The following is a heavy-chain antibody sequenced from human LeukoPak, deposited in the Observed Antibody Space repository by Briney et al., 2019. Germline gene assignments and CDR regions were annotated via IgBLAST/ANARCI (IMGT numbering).Heavy chain of an antibody. Sequence: PSETLSITCAVYGGSFSGYYWSWIRQPPGKGLEWIGEINHSGSTNYNPSLKSRVTISVDTSKNQFSLKLSSVTAADTAVYYCARPGYSGSYDYWGQGTLVTVSS. V-gene: IGHV4-34*01. J-gene: IGHJ4*02. CDR1: GGSFSGYY. CDR3: ARPGYSGSYDY. CDR2: INHSGST. D-gene: IGHD1-26*01.